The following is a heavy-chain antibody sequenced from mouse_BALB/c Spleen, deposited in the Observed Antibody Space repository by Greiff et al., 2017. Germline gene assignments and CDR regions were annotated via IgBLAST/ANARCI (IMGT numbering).Heavy chain of an antibody. V-gene: IGHV14-3*02. Sequence: VQLQQSGAELVKPGASVKLSCTASGFNIKDTYMHWVKQRPEQGLEWIGRIDPANGNTKYDPKFQGKATITADTSSNTAYLQLSSLTSEDTAVYYCAPYPGKGYWGQGTTLTVSS. CDR2: IDPANGNT. CDR3: APYPGKGY. CDR1: GFNIKDTY. J-gene: IGHJ2*01. D-gene: IGHD2-10*01.